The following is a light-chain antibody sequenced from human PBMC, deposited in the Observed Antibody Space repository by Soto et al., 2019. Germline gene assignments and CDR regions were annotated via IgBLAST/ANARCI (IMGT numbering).Light chain of an antibody. V-gene: IGLV2-11*01. Sequence: QSALTQPLSVSGSPGQSGTISCTGASSDVGGYNYVSWYQQHPGKAPKLMIYDVSKRPSGVPDRFSGSKSGNTASLTISGLQAEDEADYYCCSYAGSYTLVFGGGTELTVL. CDR1: SSDVGGYNY. CDR2: DVS. J-gene: IGLJ3*02. CDR3: CSYAGSYTLV.